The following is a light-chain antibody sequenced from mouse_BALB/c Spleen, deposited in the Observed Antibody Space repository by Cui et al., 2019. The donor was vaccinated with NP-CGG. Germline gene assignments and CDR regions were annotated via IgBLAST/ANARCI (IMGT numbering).Light chain of an antibody. V-gene: IGLV1*01. Sequence: QAVVTHVSALTTSPGETVTLTCRSCTWAVTNSNYANWVQEKADHLFTGLTGCNNHPGPSVPAVISGPPNRDKAAHTTQRAQTEDEAIYFCALWYSNHWVFGGGTKLTVL. J-gene: IGLJ1*01. CDR2: CNN. CDR3: ALWYSNHWV. CDR1: TWAVTNSNY.